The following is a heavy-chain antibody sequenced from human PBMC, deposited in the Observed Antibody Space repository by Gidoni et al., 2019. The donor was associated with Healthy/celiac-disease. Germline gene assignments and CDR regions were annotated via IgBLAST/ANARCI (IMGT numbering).Heavy chain of an antibody. D-gene: IGHD6-6*01. CDR3: ARVRYSSSSFPEFWRTGDY. CDR1: GFTFRRYA. CDR2: ISYDGSNK. V-gene: IGHV3-30-3*01. J-gene: IGHJ4*02. Sequence: QVQLMASGGGVVQPGRSLRLSCAASGFTFRRYAMHWVRQAPGKGLEWVAVISYDGSNKYYADSVKGRFTISRDNSKNTLYLQMNSLRAEDTAVYYCARVRYSSSSFPEFWRTGDYWGQGTLVTVSS.